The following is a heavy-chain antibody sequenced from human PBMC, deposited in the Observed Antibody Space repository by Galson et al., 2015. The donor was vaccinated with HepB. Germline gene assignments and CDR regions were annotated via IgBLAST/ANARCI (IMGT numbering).Heavy chain of an antibody. CDR2: IGPIFGTA. CDR3: ARDLDGYSYGEPYAFDI. V-gene: IGHV1-69*13. Sequence: SVKVSCKASGGTFSSYAISWVRQAPGQGLEWMGGIGPIFGTANYAQKFQGRVTITADESTSTAYMELSSLRSEDTAVYHCARDLDGYSYGEPYAFDIWGQGTMVTVSS. J-gene: IGHJ3*02. D-gene: IGHD5-18*01. CDR1: GGTFSSYA.